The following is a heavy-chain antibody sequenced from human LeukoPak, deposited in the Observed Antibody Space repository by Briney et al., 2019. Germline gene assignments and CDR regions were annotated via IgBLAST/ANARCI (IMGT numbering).Heavy chain of an antibody. V-gene: IGHV3-7*01. Sequence: GGSLRLSCAASGFTFSSYSINWVRQAPGQGLEWVANINQDGSVKYYVDSVKGRFTISRDNAKNSLYLQMNSLRAEDTAVYYCASYCSSTSCNTRGFDPWGQGTLVTVSS. CDR2: INQDGSVK. J-gene: IGHJ5*02. CDR1: GFTFSSYS. CDR3: ASYCSSTSCNTRGFDP. D-gene: IGHD2-2*02.